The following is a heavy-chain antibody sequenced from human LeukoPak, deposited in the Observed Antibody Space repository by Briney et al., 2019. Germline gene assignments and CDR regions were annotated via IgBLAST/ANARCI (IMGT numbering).Heavy chain of an antibody. J-gene: IGHJ3*02. Sequence: GGSLRLSCAASGFTVSSNYMSWVRQAPGKGLEWVSVIYSGGSTYYADSVKGRFTISRDNSKNTLYLQMNNLRAKDTAVYYCARDGPNQDAFDIWGQGTMVTVSS. CDR3: ARDGPNQDAFDI. V-gene: IGHV3-66*02. CDR1: GFTVSSNY. D-gene: IGHD2-8*01. CDR2: IYSGGST.